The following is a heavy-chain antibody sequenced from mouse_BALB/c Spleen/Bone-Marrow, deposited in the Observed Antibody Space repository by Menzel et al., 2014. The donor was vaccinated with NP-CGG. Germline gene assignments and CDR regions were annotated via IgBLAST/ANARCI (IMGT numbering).Heavy chain of an antibody. CDR2: IWSGGST. V-gene: IGHV2-2*02. Sequence: QVQLQQSGPGLVQPSQSLSITCTVSGFSLTSYGVHWVRQSPGKGLGWLGVIWSGGSTDYDAAFISRLSISKDNSKSQVFFKMNSLQANDTAIYYCASPYYGNYVYAMDYWGQGTSVTVSS. CDR1: GFSLTSYG. J-gene: IGHJ4*01. D-gene: IGHD2-10*01. CDR3: ASPYYGNYVYAMDY.